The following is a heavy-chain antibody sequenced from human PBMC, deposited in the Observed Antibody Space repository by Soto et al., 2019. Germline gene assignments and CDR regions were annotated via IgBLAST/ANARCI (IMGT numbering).Heavy chain of an antibody. Sequence: GGSLRLSCAASGFTFSSFALSWVRQAPGKGLEWVSAISGSGDSTDYADSVRGRFTISRDNSKNTLYLQMNRLRAEDTAVYYCAGPGYSSQDYWGQGALVTVSS. CDR1: GFTFSSFA. CDR2: ISGSGDST. D-gene: IGHD5-18*01. J-gene: IGHJ4*02. CDR3: AGPGYSSQDY. V-gene: IGHV3-23*01.